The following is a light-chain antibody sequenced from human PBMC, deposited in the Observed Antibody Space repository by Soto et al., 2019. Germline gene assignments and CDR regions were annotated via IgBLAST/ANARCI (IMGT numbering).Light chain of an antibody. CDR1: SSDVGGYNY. Sequence: QSALTQPPSASGSPGQSVTISCTGTSSDVGGYNYVSWYQQHQVKPPKLMIYEVSKRPSGVPDRFSGSKSGNTASLTVSGLQADDEADYYCTSYACTNNLDFATGTKETV. CDR2: EVS. J-gene: IGLJ1*01. CDR3: TSYACTNNLD. V-gene: IGLV2-8*01.